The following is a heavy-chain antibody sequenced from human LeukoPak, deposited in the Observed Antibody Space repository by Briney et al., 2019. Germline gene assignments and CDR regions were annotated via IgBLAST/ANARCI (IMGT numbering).Heavy chain of an antibody. CDR1: GFTFSSYS. Sequence: GGSLRLSCAASGFTFSSYSMNWVRQAPGKGLEWVSSISSSSSYIYYADSVKGRFTISRDNAKNSLYLQMDSLRAEDTAVYYCASGGTTGTGPDYWGQGTLVTVSS. V-gene: IGHV3-21*01. CDR2: ISSSSSYI. D-gene: IGHD1-1*01. J-gene: IGHJ4*02. CDR3: ASGGTTGTGPDY.